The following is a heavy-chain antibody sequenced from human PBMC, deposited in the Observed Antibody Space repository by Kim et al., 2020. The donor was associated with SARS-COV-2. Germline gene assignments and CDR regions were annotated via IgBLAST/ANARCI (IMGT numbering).Heavy chain of an antibody. Sequence: GGSLRLSCAASGFIFSSYSMDWVRQAPGKGLQWVSYISSSSSTIYYADSVKGRFTISRDNDENSLYLQMNSLRDEDTAVYYCVRVGRSSYSMDVWGQGTTVTVSS. J-gene: IGHJ6*02. D-gene: IGHD2-15*01. CDR2: ISSSSSTI. CDR3: VRVGRSSYSMDV. V-gene: IGHV3-48*02. CDR1: GFIFSSYS.